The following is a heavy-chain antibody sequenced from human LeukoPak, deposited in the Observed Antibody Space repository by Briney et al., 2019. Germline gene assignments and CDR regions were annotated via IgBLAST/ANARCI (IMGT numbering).Heavy chain of an antibody. Sequence: ASVKVSCKASGYTFTSYAMNWVRQAPGQGLEWMGWISAYNGNTNYAQKLQGRVTMTTDTSTSTAYMELRSLRSDDTAVYYCARGDASRIAAQLDAFDIWGQGTMVTVSS. CDR2: ISAYNGNT. D-gene: IGHD6-6*01. CDR1: GYTFTSYA. CDR3: ARGDASRIAAQLDAFDI. J-gene: IGHJ3*02. V-gene: IGHV1-18*01.